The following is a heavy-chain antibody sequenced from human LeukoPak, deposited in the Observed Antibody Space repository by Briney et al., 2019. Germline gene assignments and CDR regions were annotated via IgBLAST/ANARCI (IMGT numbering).Heavy chain of an antibody. J-gene: IGHJ5*02. V-gene: IGHV1-18*01. CDR2: ISAYNGNT. CDR3: ARVKLVHGWFDP. CDR1: GYTFTSYG. D-gene: IGHD1/OR15-1a*01. Sequence: ASVKVSCKASGYTFTSYGISWARQAPGQGLEWMGWISAYNGNTNYAQKLQGRVTMTTDTSTSTAYMELRSLRSDDTAVYYCARVKLVHGWFDPWGQGTLVTVSS.